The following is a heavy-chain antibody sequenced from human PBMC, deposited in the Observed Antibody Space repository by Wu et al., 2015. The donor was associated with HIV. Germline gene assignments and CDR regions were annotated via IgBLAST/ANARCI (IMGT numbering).Heavy chain of an antibody. Sequence: QVHMMQSESEVAKPGASVKVSCKASGYRFSTYGISWVRQAPGQGLEWMGWISAYDGSTNFAEAFEGRVTVTTDTSMKTVYMELESLTSGDTAMYFCARDATPITTEFDYWGQGTLITVSS. CDR2: ISAYDGST. CDR3: ARDATPITTEFDY. D-gene: IGHD4-11*01. J-gene: IGHJ4*02. V-gene: IGHV1-18*01. CDR1: GYRFSTYG.